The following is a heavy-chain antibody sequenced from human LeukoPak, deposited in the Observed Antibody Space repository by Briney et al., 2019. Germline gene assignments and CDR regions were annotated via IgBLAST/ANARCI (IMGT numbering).Heavy chain of an antibody. CDR2: ISYDGSNK. Sequence: PGGSLRLSCAASGFTFSSYGMHWVRQAPGKGLEWVAVISYDGSNKYYADSVKGRFAISRDNSKNTLYLQMNSLRAEDTAVYYCAKDGNSSSWYNYYYYYGMDVWGQGTTVTVSS. CDR1: GFTFSSYG. V-gene: IGHV3-30*18. D-gene: IGHD6-13*01. J-gene: IGHJ6*02. CDR3: AKDGNSSSWYNYYYYYGMDV.